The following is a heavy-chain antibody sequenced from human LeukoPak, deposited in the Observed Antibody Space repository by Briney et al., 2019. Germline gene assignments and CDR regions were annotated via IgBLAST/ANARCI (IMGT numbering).Heavy chain of an antibody. CDR1: GYTLTSYN. D-gene: IGHD3-22*01. J-gene: IGHJ3*02. CDR3: AREVGHYDSSGYYLGDAFDI. V-gene: IGHV1-18*01. Sequence: GASVKVSCKASGYTLTSYNINWVRQAPGQGLEWMGWITAYSGNTDYAQKLQGRVTMTTDTSASTAYMELRSLRSDDTAVYYCAREVGHYDSSGYYLGDAFDIWGQGTMVTVSS. CDR2: ITAYSGNT.